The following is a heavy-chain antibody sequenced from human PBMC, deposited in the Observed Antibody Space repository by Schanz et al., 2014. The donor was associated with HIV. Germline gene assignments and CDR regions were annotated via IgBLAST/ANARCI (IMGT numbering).Heavy chain of an antibody. D-gene: IGHD1-20*01. CDR2: IKQDGSEK. CDR1: GLMFSSYW. V-gene: IGHV3-7*01. CDR3: ARDKGDNWAGYYYYYGMDV. Sequence: EVQLVESGGGLVQPGGSLRLSCAASGLMFSSYWMSWVRQAPGKGLEWVANIKQDGSEKYYVDSVKGRFTISRDNAKNSLYLQMNSLRAEDTAVYYCARDKGDNWAGYYYYYGMDVWGQGTTVIVSS. J-gene: IGHJ6*02.